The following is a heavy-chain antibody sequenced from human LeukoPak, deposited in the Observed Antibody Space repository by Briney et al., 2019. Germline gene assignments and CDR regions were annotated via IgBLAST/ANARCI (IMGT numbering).Heavy chain of an antibody. CDR2: IYPGDSDT. Sequence: GESLKISCKGSGFSFSSYWIAWVRQMPGKGLEWMGIIYPGDSDTIYSPSFQGHVTISADKSISTAYLQWTSLEASDTGTYYCARLLQLVSGKRVWFDPWGQGTRVTVSS. CDR3: ARLLQLVSGKRVWFDP. CDR1: GFSFSSYW. D-gene: IGHD1-26*01. V-gene: IGHV5-51*01. J-gene: IGHJ5*02.